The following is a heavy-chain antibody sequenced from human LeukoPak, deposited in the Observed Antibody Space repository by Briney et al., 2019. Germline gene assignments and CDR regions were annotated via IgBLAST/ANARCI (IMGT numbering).Heavy chain of an antibody. CDR1: GFTFSSYA. V-gene: IGHV3-21*01. CDR2: ISSSSSYI. CDR3: ARDLSLGDPNDY. J-gene: IGHJ4*01. D-gene: IGHD3-16*01. Sequence: AGGSVRLSCAASGFTFSSYAMSWVRQAPGKGLEWVSSISSSSSYIYYADSVKGRFTISRDNAKNSLHLQMNSLRAEDTAVYYCARDLSLGDPNDYWATEPWSPSPQ.